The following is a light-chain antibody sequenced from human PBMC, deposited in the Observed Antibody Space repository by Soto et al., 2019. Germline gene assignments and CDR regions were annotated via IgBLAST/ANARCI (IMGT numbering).Light chain of an antibody. V-gene: IGKV3-20*01. CDR1: QSVSNNY. CDR3: QQYSSYSA. J-gene: IGKJ1*01. CDR2: GAS. Sequence: DIVLTQSPGTLSLSPGERATLCCRASQSVSNNYLAWYQQKPGQAPRLLIYGASTRATGIPARFSGSGSGTEFTLTISSLQPDDFGTYYCQQYSSYSAFGQGTKVDI.